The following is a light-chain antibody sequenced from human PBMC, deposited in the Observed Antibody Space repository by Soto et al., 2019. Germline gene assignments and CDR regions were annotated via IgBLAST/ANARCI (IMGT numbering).Light chain of an antibody. CDR3: RQYGSSPWT. CDR1: QSVSSSY. V-gene: IGKV3-20*01. J-gene: IGKJ1*01. Sequence: EIVLTQSPGTLSLSPGERATLSCRARQSVSSSYLAWDQQKPGQAPRLLIYGAYSRATGIPDRFSGSGSAPDVTRSSSRLVPEVFAVYCCRQYGSSPWTCGQGTEVEIK. CDR2: GAY.